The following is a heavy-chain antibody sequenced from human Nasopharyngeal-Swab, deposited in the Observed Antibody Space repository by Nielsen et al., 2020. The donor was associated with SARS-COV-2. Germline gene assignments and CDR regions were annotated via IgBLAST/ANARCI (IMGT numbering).Heavy chain of an antibody. D-gene: IGHD2-15*01. Sequence: GESLKISCAASGFSFSTHAMTWIRQAPGKGLEWVSSLGVGGGPTYYADSAKGRFTISSDNSKNTLYLQMHSLRADDTAVYYCATPGTRCSGDTCNMWVFDYWGQGTLVTVSS. CDR1: GFSFSTHA. CDR2: LGVGGGPT. CDR3: ATPGTRCSGDTCNMWVFDY. J-gene: IGHJ4*02. V-gene: IGHV3-23*01.